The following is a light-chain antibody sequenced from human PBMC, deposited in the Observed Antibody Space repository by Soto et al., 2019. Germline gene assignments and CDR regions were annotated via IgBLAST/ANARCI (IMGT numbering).Light chain of an antibody. CDR2: KAS. CDR3: QQYNSYSRA. J-gene: IGKJ1*01. Sequence: EIQMTQSPSTLSGSVGDRVTITCRASQTISSWLAWYQQKPGKAPNLLIHKASHLESGVPSRFSGSGSGTEFTLTISSLQPDDFATYYCQQYNSYSRAFGQGTKVDIK. CDR1: QTISSW. V-gene: IGKV1-5*03.